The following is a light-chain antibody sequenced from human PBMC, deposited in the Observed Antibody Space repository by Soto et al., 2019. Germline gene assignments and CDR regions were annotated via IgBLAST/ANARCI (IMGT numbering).Light chain of an antibody. CDR2: DAS. CDR1: QTVSSTS. CDR3: QLYAISPKT. J-gene: IGKJ1*01. V-gene: IGKV3-20*01. Sequence: EIVCTQSPGTLSLSPGERATLSCRASQTVSSTSLAWYQQRPGQAPRLLIFDASTRVTGIPDRFSGSGSGTDFTLTISRLEPEDFAVYFCQLYAISPKTFGQGTKVDIK.